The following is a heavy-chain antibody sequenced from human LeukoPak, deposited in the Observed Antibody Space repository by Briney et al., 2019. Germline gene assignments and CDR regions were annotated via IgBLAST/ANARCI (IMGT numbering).Heavy chain of an antibody. CDR3: ASSSVAGHVYYFYGMDV. CDR2: IYYSGST. D-gene: IGHD6-19*01. Sequence: SETLSLTCSVSGGSISSYYWSWIRQPPGKGLEWIGNIYYSGSTNYNPSLKSRVTLSVDTSKNQFSLKLSSVTAADTAVYYCASSSVAGHVYYFYGMDVWGKGTTVTVSS. V-gene: IGHV4-59*01. J-gene: IGHJ6*04. CDR1: GGSISSYY.